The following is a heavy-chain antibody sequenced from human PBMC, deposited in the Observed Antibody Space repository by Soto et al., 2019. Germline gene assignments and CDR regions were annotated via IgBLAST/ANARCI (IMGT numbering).Heavy chain of an antibody. CDR1: GYTFTSSD. V-gene: IGHV1-8*01. CDR2: MNPNSGNT. D-gene: IGHD6-13*01. J-gene: IGHJ6*03. Sequence: ASVKVSCKASGYTFTSSDINWVRQATGQGLEWMGWMNPNSGNTGYAQKFQGRVTMTRNTSISTAYMELSSLRSEDTAVYYCARGLAAAGSEEYYYYYYMDVWGKGTTVTVSS. CDR3: ARGLAAAGSEEYYYYYYMDV.